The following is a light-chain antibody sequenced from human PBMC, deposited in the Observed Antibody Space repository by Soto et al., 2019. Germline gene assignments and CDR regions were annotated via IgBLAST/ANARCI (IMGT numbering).Light chain of an antibody. V-gene: IGKV3-20*01. CDR3: QQYGSSPQT. CDR1: QSVSSSY. CDR2: GAS. J-gene: IGKJ1*01. Sequence: EIVLTQSPGTLSLSPRERATLSCRASQSVSSSYLAWYQQKPGQAPRLLIYGASSRATGIPDRFSGSGSGTDFTLTISRLEPEDFAVSYCQQYGSSPQTFGQGTKVEIK.